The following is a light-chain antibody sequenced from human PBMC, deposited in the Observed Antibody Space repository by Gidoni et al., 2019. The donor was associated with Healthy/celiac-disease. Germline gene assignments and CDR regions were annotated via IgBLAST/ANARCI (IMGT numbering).Light chain of an antibody. J-gene: IGKJ3*01. CDR2: DAS. Sequence: DIQMTQSPSSLSASVGDRVTITCQASQDISNYLNWYQQKPGKAPKLLIYDASNWETGVPSRFSGSGSGTDLTFTISSLQPEDIATYYCQQYDNLPFTFGPGTKVDIK. CDR3: QQYDNLPFT. CDR1: QDISNY. V-gene: IGKV1-33*01.